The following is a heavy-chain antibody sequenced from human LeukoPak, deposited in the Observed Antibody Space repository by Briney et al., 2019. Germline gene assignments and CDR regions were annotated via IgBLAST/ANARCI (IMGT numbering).Heavy chain of an antibody. CDR3: ARGRGYSYASTQRGYYFDY. D-gene: IGHD5-18*01. Sequence: PETLSPTCAVYGGSFSGYYWSWIRQPPGKGLEWIGEINHSGSTNYNPSLKSRVTISVDTSKNQFSLKLSSVTAADTAVYYCARGRGYSYASTQRGYYFDYWGQGTLVTVSS. CDR1: GGSFSGYY. J-gene: IGHJ4*02. CDR2: INHSGST. V-gene: IGHV4-34*01.